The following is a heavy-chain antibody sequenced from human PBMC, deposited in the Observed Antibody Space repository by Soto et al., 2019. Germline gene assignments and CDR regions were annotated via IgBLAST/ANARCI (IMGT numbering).Heavy chain of an antibody. CDR3: APALGYCSSTSCGNWFHP. CDR1: GGTFSSYA. V-gene: IGHV1-69*13. Sequence: SVKVSGKASGGTFSSYAISWVRQAPGQGLEWMGGIIPIFGTANYAQKFQGRVTITADESTSTAYMELSSLRSEDTAVYYCAPALGYCSSTSCGNWFHPWGQGTLVTVYS. J-gene: IGHJ5*02. CDR2: IIPIFGTA. D-gene: IGHD2-2*01.